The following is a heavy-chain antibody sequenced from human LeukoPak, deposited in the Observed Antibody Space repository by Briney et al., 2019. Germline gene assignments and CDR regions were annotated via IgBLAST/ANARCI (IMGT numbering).Heavy chain of an antibody. J-gene: IGHJ6*03. Sequence: GGSLRLSCAASGFTFSSYGMTWVRQAPGKGLEWVSLISWDGGSTYYADSVKGRFTISRDNSKNSLYLQMNSLRAEDTALYYCAKASIFANYYMDVWGKGTTVTVSS. D-gene: IGHD3-3*01. CDR3: AKASIFANYYMDV. V-gene: IGHV3-43D*03. CDR2: ISWDGGST. CDR1: GFTFSSYG.